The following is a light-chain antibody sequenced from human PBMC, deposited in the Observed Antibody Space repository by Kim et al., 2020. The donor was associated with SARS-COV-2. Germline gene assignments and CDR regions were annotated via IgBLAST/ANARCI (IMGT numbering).Light chain of an antibody. V-gene: IGKV1-5*01. J-gene: IGKJ1*01. CDR1: QSVSRW. CDR3: QHRQT. Sequence: STLSASVGDRVTLTCRASQSVSRWLAWYQQKPGKAPKLLIYDGSKLQSGVPSRFSGSGSGTEFTITISSLQPDDFAIYYCQHRQTFGQGTKVDIK. CDR2: DGS.